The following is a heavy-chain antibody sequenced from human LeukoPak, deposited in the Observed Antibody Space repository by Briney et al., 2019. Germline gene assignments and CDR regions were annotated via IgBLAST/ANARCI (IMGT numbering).Heavy chain of an antibody. CDR3: ARSLRFLEWFPYSDC. CDR1: GYTFTSFD. Sequence: ASVKVSCKASGYTFTSFDNNWVRQATGQGLEWMGWMNPNSGNTGYAQKFQGRVTMTRNTSISTAYMELSSLRSEDTAVYYCARSLRFLEWFPYSDCWGQGTLVTVSS. J-gene: IGHJ4*02. CDR2: MNPNSGNT. D-gene: IGHD3-3*01. V-gene: IGHV1-8*01.